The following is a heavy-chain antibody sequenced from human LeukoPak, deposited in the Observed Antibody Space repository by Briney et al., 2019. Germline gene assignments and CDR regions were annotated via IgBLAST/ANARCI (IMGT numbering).Heavy chain of an antibody. CDR2: IWNAGTNT. CDR1: GFSFSTYG. CDR3: AGDTPPGGDYYFDY. D-gene: IGHD3-16*01. J-gene: IGHJ4*02. Sequence: GGSLRLSCAASGFSFSTYGMHWVRQAPGKGLEWVALIWNAGTNTYYADSVKGRFTISRDNSKNTLYLQMNSLRAEDTAVYYCAGDTPPGGDYYFDYWGQGTLVIV. V-gene: IGHV3-33*01.